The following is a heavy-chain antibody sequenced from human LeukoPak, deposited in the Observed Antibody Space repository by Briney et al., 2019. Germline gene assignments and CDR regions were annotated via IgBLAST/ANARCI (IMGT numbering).Heavy chain of an antibody. CDR2: IIPILGIA. CDR3: ASEFGDTMVRGVIRD. D-gene: IGHD3-10*01. CDR1: GGTFSSYA. J-gene: IGHJ4*02. Sequence: SVKVSCKASGGTFSSYAISWVRQAPGQGLEWMGRIIPILGIANYAQKFQGRVTITADKSTSTAYMELSSLRSEDTAVYYCASEFGDTMVRGVIRDWGLGTLVTVSS. V-gene: IGHV1-69*04.